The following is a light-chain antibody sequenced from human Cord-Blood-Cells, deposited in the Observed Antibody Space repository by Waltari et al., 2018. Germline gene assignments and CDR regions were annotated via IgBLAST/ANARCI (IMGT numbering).Light chain of an antibody. CDR2: DVS. J-gene: IGLJ1*01. V-gene: IGLV2-14*01. Sequence: QSALTQPASVSGSPGQSLTIPCPRTTSAVGVYNYVSWYQQHPGKAPKLMIYDVSNRPSGVSNRFSGSKSGNTASLTISGLQAEDEADYYCSSYTSSSTLVFGTGTKVTVL. CDR1: TSAVGVYNY. CDR3: SSYTSSSTLV.